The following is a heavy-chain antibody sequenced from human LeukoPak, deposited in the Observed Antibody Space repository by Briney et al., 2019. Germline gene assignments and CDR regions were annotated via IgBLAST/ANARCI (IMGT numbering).Heavy chain of an antibody. CDR2: IYTSGST. Sequence: KSSETLSLTCTVSSGSISSYYWSWIRQPAGKGLEWIGRIYTSGSTNYNPSLKSRVTMSVDTSKNQFSLKLSSVTAADTAVYYCAREWFRIAAAGTPNWFDPWGQGTLVTVSS. CDR3: AREWFRIAAAGTPNWFDP. CDR1: SGSISSYY. J-gene: IGHJ5*02. D-gene: IGHD6-13*01. V-gene: IGHV4-4*07.